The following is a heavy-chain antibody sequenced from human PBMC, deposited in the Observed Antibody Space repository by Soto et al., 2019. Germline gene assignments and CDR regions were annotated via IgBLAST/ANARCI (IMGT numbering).Heavy chain of an antibody. V-gene: IGHV4-31*03. CDR3: ARDVNRGYDWFDP. CDR1: GGSISSGAYY. CDR2: IFYSGNT. D-gene: IGHD5-12*01. Sequence: QVQLQESGPGLVKPSQTLSLTCTVSGGSISSGAYYWTWIRQHPGKGLEWIGYIFYSGNTYYNPSLKSRVTIPIDMSKNQFSLKLTSVTAADTAVYYCARDVNRGYDWFDPWGQGTLVTVSS. J-gene: IGHJ5*02.